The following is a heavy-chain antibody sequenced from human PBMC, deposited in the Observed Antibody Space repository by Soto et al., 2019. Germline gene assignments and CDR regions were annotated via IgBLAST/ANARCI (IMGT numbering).Heavy chain of an antibody. CDR2: ISTTSTYI. Sequence: EVQLVESGGGLVKPGGSLRLSCADSGFTFSGDAMNWVRQAPGKGLEWVSSISTTSTYIYYADSVKGRFTISRDNANNSLHLQMNSLRAEDTAVYYCVRDYVMDVWGQGTTVTVSS. V-gene: IGHV3-21*01. CDR1: GFTFSGDA. J-gene: IGHJ6*02. CDR3: VRDYVMDV. D-gene: IGHD3-10*02.